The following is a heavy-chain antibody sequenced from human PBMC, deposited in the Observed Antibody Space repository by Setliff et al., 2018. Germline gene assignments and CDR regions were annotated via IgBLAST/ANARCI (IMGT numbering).Heavy chain of an antibody. CDR3: AREKGPAAHWNWFDP. D-gene: IGHD2-2*01. CDR2: ISAYNGNT. Sequence: GASVKVSCKASGYTFTSYGISWVRQAPGQGLEWMGWISAYNGNTNYAQKLQGRVTMTTDKSTSTAHMELSSLRSEDTAVYYCAREKGPAAHWNWFDPWGQGTLVTVSS. V-gene: IGHV1-18*01. CDR1: GYTFTSYG. J-gene: IGHJ5*02.